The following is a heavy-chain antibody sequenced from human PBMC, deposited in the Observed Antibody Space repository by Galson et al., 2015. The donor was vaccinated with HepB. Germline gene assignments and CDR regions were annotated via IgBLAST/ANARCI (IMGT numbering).Heavy chain of an antibody. CDR2: IYPGDSDT. J-gene: IGHJ4*02. CDR1: GHRFSSYW. Sequence: QSGAEVNKPGESLKISRKGPGHRFSSYWIAWVRQMPGKGLEWMGIIYPGDSDTRYSPSFQGQLNLSADKSISTAYLQCSSLKASDSAMYYSARHGGYSTGWYITAIDYWGQGTPVTVSS. V-gene: IGHV5-51*01. D-gene: IGHD6-13*01. CDR3: ARHGGYSTGWYITAIDY.